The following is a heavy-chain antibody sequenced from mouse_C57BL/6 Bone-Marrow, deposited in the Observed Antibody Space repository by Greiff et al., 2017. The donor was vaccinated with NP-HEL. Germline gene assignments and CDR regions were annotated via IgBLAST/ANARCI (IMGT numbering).Heavy chain of an antibody. CDR3: AREGDSSGYFDY. CDR1: GYTFTSYW. CDR2: IYPGSGST. V-gene: IGHV1-55*01. D-gene: IGHD3-2*02. Sequence: QVQLKQSGAELVKPGASVKMSCKASGYTFTSYWITWVKQRPGQGLEWIGDIYPGSGSTNYNEKFKSKATLTVDTSSSTAYMQLSSLTSEDSAVYYCAREGDSSGYFDYWGQGTTLTVSS. J-gene: IGHJ2*01.